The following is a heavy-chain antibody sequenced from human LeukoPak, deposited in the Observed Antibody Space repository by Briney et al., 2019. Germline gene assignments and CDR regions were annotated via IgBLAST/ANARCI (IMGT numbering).Heavy chain of an antibody. Sequence: SETLSLTCAVYGGSFSDYHWNWIRQHPGKGLEWIGYIYYSGSTYYNPSLKGRVTISVDTSKNQFSLNLSSVTAADTAVYYCARVGAVTTRGWNYFDYWGQGTLVTVSS. J-gene: IGHJ4*02. V-gene: IGHV4-31*11. CDR1: GGSFSDYH. CDR3: ARVGAVTTRGWNYFDY. D-gene: IGHD4-17*01. CDR2: IYYSGST.